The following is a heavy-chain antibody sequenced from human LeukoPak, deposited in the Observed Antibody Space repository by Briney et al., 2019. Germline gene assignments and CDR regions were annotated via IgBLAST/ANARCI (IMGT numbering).Heavy chain of an antibody. CDR3: ARPYYYDSRIDP. CDR2: MYYSGSN. D-gene: IGHD3-22*01. V-gene: IGHV4-30-4*01. J-gene: IGHJ5*02. CDR1: GGSISSGDYY. Sequence: RPSETLSLTCTVSGGSISSGDYYWSWIRQPPGKGLEWIGYMYYSGSNYYNPSLKSRVTISVDTSKNQFSLKLSSVTAADTAVYYCARPYYYDSRIDPWGQGTLVTVSS.